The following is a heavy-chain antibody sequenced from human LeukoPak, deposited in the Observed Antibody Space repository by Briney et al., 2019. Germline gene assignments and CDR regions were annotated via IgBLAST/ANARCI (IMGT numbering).Heavy chain of an antibody. CDR1: GYTFTSYG. CDR2: ISAYNGNT. J-gene: IGHJ4*02. V-gene: IGHV1-18*01. CDR3: ASSLKYYFDY. Sequence: ASVKVSCKASGYTFTSYGISWVRQAPGQGLEWMGWISAYNGNTNYAQKFQGRVTMTEDTSTDTAYMELSSLRSEDTAVYYCASSLKYYFDYWGQGTLVTVSS.